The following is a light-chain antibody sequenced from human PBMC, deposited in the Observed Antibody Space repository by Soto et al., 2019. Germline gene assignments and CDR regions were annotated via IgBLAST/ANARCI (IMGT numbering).Light chain of an antibody. CDR2: EGN. CDR1: SSDVGSFNL. Sequence: ALPQPASVSGSPGQSITISCTGTSSDVGSFNLVSWYQHHPGKAPKLIIYEGNKWPSGISSRLSGSMSGNTASLTIFGLQAEDEADYYCCSYAGSSTPVFGGGTKVTVL. J-gene: IGLJ2*01. V-gene: IGLV2-23*01. CDR3: CSYAGSSTPV.